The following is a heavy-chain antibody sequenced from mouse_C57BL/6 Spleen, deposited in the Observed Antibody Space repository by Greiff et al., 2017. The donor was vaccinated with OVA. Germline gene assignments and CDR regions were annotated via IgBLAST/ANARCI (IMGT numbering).Heavy chain of an antibody. CDR3: ARVLYGTYYAMDY. J-gene: IGHJ4*01. CDR1: GYTFTSYR. D-gene: IGHD1-1*02. CDR2: INPSNGGT. V-gene: IGHV1-53*01. Sequence: QVQLQQPGTELVKPGASVKLSCKASGYTFTSYRMHWVKQRPGQGLEWIGNINPSNGGTNYNEKFKSKATLTVDKSSSTAYMQLSSLTSEDSAVYYGARVLYGTYYAMDYWGQGTSVTVSS.